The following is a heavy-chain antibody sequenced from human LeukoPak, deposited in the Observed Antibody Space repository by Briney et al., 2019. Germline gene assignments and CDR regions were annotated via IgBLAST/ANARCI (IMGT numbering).Heavy chain of an antibody. D-gene: IGHD2-15*01. Sequence: SQTLSLTCTVSGGSISSGAYYWSWIRQHPGKGLEWIGYIYYSGSTYYNPSLKSRVTISVDTYKNQFSLKLSSVTAADTAVYYCARLNCSGGSCYSVDHWGQGTLVTVSS. J-gene: IGHJ5*02. CDR2: IYYSGST. CDR3: ARLNCSGGSCYSVDH. CDR1: GGSISSGAYY. V-gene: IGHV4-30-4*08.